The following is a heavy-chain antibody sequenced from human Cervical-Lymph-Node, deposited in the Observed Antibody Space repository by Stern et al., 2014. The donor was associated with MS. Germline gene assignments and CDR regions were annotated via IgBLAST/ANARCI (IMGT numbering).Heavy chain of an antibody. CDR1: GYTVANHW. Sequence: QLVQYGAELKKPGETLKISCQGSGYTVANHWVGWVRQLPGQGLDLMGILYPGDSETKARPSFEGQVTISADKSISTAYLQWSRLTASDTAMYYCATGYTSGLDAFDRWGQGTMVAVSS. D-gene: IGHD6-19*01. CDR2: LYPGDSET. J-gene: IGHJ3*01. V-gene: IGHV5-51*01. CDR3: ATGYTSGLDAFDR.